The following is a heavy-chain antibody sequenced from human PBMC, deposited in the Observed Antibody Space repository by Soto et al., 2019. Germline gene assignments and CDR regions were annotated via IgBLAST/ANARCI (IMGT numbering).Heavy chain of an antibody. J-gene: IGHJ4*02. CDR1: GFNFSDYY. V-gene: IGHV3-11*01. CDR3: ARVAVSGRLYFDY. D-gene: IGHD6-19*01. CDR2: ISSTGSTI. Sequence: GGSLRLSCAASGFNFSDYYMSWIRQDAGKGLEWVSHISSTGSTIYYADSVKGRFTISRDNAKNSLYLQMNSLRAEDTTVYYCARVAVSGRLYFDYWGQGT.